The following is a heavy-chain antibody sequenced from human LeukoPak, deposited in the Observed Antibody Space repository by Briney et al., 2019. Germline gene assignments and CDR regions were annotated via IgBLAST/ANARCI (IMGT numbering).Heavy chain of an antibody. D-gene: IGHD3-22*01. J-gene: IGHJ4*02. CDR1: GYTYTNYG. CDR3: ARAGHRKYYYDNAYDY. Sequence: ASVKVSCKASGYTYTNYGISWVRQAPGQGLEWMGWISGYNGHTNYARKLQGRVTMTTHTSTSTAYMELRSLRYDDTAVYYCARAGHRKYYYDNAYDYWGQGTLVTVSS. V-gene: IGHV1-18*01. CDR2: ISGYNGHT.